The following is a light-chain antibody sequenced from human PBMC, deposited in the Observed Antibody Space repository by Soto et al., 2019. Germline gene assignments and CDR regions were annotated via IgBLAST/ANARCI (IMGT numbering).Light chain of an antibody. CDR1: RIIGTY. Sequence: DIQLTQSPSSLSASVGGRITITWRASRIIGTYLNCYQQKPGEAPTLLVYDSSTLQSGVPSRFSGRGSGTDFTLTISSLQPEDFGTYYCQQANSFPFIFAQGTKVDIK. J-gene: IGKJ2*01. CDR3: QQANSFPFI. CDR2: DSS. V-gene: IGKV1-39*01.